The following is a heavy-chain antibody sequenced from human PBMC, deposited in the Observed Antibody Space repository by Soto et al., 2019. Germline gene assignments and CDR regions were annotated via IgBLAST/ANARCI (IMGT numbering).Heavy chain of an antibody. D-gene: IGHD3-16*02. J-gene: IGHJ3*02. CDR3: AKDKGYSFRGDDAFDI. CDR1: GFTFDDYA. CDR2: ISWNSGSI. V-gene: IGHV3-9*01. Sequence: GGSLRLSCAASGFTFDDYAMHWVRQAPGKGLEWVSGISWNSGSIGYADSVKGRFTISRDNAKNSLYLQMNSLRAEDTALYYSAKDKGYSFRGDDAFDIWGQGTMVTVSS.